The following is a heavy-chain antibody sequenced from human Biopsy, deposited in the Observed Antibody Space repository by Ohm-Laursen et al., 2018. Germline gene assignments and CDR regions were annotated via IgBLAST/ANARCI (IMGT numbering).Heavy chain of an antibody. J-gene: IGHJ6*02. CDR2: INHSGRT. Sequence: SQTLSLTWAVYGESFNGYYWSWIRQTPGKGLEWIGEINHSGRTNYNPSLKSRVIISVDTSKNQFSLKVRSVTAADTAVYYCVRGVDYYDPYHYYALDVWGQGTTVTVSS. CDR1: GESFNGYY. D-gene: IGHD3-22*01. CDR3: VRGVDYYDPYHYYALDV. V-gene: IGHV4-34*01.